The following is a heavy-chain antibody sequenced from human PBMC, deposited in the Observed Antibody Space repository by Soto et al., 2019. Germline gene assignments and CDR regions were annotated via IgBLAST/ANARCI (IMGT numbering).Heavy chain of an antibody. CDR1: GFTFTTYA. J-gene: IGHJ4*02. D-gene: IGHD1-7*01. Sequence: GGSLRLSCGASGFTFTTYALSWVRQAPGKGLEWVSAISANGQGIYYADSVRGRFTISRDNSKNTIFLHMDSLRAEDTAVYYCAKDRNYPRDQFHYWGQGTLVTSPQ. CDR2: ISANGQGI. V-gene: IGHV3-23*01. CDR3: AKDRNYPRDQFHY.